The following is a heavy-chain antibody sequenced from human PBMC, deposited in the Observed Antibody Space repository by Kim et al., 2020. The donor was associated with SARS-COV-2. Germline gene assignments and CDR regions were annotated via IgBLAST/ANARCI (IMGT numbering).Heavy chain of an antibody. CDR2: LSYNGRNT. V-gene: IGHV3-30*04. CDR1: GLTLSNSA. CDR3: AGEAHKSGTYAGYFDS. Sequence: GGSLRLSCAVSGLTLSNSAIHWVRQTPDKGLEWVTSLSYNGRNTYYADSVRGRFSISRDDSKNTVFLQMSSLRPEDTAVYHCAGEAHKSGTYAGYFDSWGQGTLVTVSS. D-gene: IGHD3-16*01. J-gene: IGHJ4*02.